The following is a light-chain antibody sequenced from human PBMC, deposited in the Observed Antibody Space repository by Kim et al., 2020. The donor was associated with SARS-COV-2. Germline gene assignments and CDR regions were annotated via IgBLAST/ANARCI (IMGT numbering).Light chain of an antibody. J-gene: IGLJ1*01. CDR2: EVK. V-gene: IGLV2-23*02. CDR1: NSELGTLNL. CDR3: CSYAGSRTYV. Sequence: QSALTQPASVSGSPGQTITISCTGTNSELGTLNLVSWYQQHPGKAPKVLVYEVKNRPSGISSRFSGSRSGNTASLTISGLQAEDEADYYCCSYAGSRTYVFGTGTKVTVL.